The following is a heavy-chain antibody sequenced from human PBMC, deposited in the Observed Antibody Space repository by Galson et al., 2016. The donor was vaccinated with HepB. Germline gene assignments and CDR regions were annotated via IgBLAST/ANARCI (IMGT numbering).Heavy chain of an antibody. D-gene: IGHD3-10*01. V-gene: IGHV4-4*02. CDR3: ARRQAGSHYGIDV. J-gene: IGHJ6*02. Sequence: SETLSLTCVVSGASISSSNWWNWVRQPPGKGLEWIGEIYHSGSTSYNPSLKSRPTISINKSKNQSSLKLTSVTAADTAVYFCARRQAGSHYGIDVWGQGTTVTVSS. CDR1: GASISSSNW. CDR2: IYHSGST.